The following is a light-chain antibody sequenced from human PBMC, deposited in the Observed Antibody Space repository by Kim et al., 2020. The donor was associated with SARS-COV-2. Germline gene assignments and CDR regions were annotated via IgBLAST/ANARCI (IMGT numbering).Light chain of an antibody. J-gene: IGKJ1*01. CDR2: GAS. V-gene: IGKV3-15*01. Sequence: EIVMTQSPATLSVSPGKRATLSCRASQNVYSNLAWYQQKPGQAPRLLIYGASTRAAGIPARFSGSGSGTEFTLTISSLQSEDFAVYYCQQYNDWPRTFGQGTKVDIK. CDR3: QQYNDWPRT. CDR1: QNVYSN.